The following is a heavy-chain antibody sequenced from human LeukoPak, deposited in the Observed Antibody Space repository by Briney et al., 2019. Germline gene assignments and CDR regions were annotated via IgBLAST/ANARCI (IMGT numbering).Heavy chain of an antibody. CDR1: GYTSIDHY. CDR2: IKLSSGDT. Sequence: ASVKVSCKTSGYTSIDHYIYWVRQAPGQGFEWMGWIKLSSGDTNYVPKFEGRVTMTRDTSISTAYMEVSGLRSDDTAVYYCATKKDVGSFYAFWGQGTLVTVPS. V-gene: IGHV1-2*02. J-gene: IGHJ4*02. CDR3: ATKKDVGSFYAF. D-gene: IGHD1-26*01.